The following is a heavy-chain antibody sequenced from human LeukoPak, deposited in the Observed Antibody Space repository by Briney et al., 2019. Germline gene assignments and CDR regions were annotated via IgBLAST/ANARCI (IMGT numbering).Heavy chain of an antibody. D-gene: IGHD5-12*01. J-gene: IGHJ4*02. Sequence: SETLSLTCAVYGGSFSDHYWSWIRKHPGKGLEWIGYIYYSGSTYYNPSLKSRVTISVDASKNQFSLKLSSVTAADTAVYYCASSSYDGFDYWGQGTLVTVSS. CDR1: GGSFSDHY. CDR2: IYYSGST. V-gene: IGHV4-59*06. CDR3: ASSSYDGFDY.